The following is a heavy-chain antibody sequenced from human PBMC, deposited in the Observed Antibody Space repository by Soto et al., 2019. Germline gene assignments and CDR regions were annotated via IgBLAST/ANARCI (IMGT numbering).Heavy chain of an antibody. Sequence: GGSLRLSCAASGFTFSSYVMSWVRQAPGKGLEWVSAISGSGGSTYYADSVKGRFTISRDNSKNTLYLQMNSLRAEDTAVYYCAKDGRFLEWANFDYWGQGTLVTVSS. D-gene: IGHD3-3*01. V-gene: IGHV3-23*01. CDR2: ISGSGGST. CDR1: GFTFSSYV. J-gene: IGHJ4*02. CDR3: AKDGRFLEWANFDY.